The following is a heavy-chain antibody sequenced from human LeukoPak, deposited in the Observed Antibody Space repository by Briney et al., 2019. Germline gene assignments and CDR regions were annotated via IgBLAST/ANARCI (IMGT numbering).Heavy chain of an antibody. Sequence: PSETLSLTCTVSGGSISSYYWSWIRQPPGKGLEWIGYIYYSGSTNYNPSLKSRVTISVDTSKNQFSLKLSSVTAADTAVYYCARDRGSHPFIDYWGQGTLVTVSS. CDR1: GGSISSYY. CDR2: IYYSGST. CDR3: ARDRGSHPFIDY. J-gene: IGHJ4*02. V-gene: IGHV4-59*01. D-gene: IGHD1-26*01.